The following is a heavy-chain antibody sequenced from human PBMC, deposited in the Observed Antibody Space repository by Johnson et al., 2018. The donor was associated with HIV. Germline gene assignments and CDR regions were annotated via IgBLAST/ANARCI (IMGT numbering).Heavy chain of an antibody. CDR3: AKEESGSFLAFDI. Sequence: QMQLVESGGGLVQPGGSLRLSCAASGFTLSGSAMNWVRQAPGKGLEWVTFIRYDGSNKYYADSVKGRFTISRDNSKNTLYLQMNSLRPEDTAMFYCAKEESGSFLAFDIWGQGTMVTVSS. V-gene: IGHV3-30*02. J-gene: IGHJ3*02. D-gene: IGHD1-26*01. CDR2: IRYDGSNK. CDR1: GFTLSGSA.